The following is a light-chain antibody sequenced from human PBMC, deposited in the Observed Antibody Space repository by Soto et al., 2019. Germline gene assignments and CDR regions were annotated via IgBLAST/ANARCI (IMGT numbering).Light chain of an antibody. J-gene: IGKJ2*01. CDR1: QSISSW. CDR2: DAS. CDR3: QQYNSYSMYT. V-gene: IGKV1-5*01. Sequence: DIQMTQSPSTLSASVADRVTITCRASQSISSWLAWYQQKPGKAPKLLIYDASSLESGVPSRFSGSGSRTECTLTISSLQPDDFATYYCQQYNSYSMYTFGQGTKLEIK.